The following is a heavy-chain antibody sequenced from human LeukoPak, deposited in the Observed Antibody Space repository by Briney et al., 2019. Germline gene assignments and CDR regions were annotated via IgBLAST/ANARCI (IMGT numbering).Heavy chain of an antibody. CDR2: ISYDGSNK. V-gene: IGHV3-30-3*01. Sequence: GRSLRLSCAASGFTFSSYAMHWVRQAPGKGLEWVAVISYDGSNKYYADSVKGRFTISRDNSKNTLYLQMNSLRAEDTAVYYCARGSGYFQHRGQGTLVTVSS. CDR3: ARGSGYFQH. CDR1: GFTFSSYA. J-gene: IGHJ1*01.